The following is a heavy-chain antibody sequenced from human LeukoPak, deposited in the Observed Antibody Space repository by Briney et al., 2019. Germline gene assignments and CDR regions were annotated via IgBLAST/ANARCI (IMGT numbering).Heavy chain of an antibody. V-gene: IGHV4-31*03. CDR2: IYYSGST. CDR3: ARYLTVTTLAYYYGMDV. D-gene: IGHD4-17*01. Sequence: PSETLSLTCTVSGGSISSGGYYWSWIRQHPGKGLEWIGYIYYSGSTYYNPSLKSRVTISVDTSKNQFSLKLSSATAADTAVYYCARYLTVTTLAYYYGMDVWGQGTTVTVSS. CDR1: GGSISSGGYY. J-gene: IGHJ6*02.